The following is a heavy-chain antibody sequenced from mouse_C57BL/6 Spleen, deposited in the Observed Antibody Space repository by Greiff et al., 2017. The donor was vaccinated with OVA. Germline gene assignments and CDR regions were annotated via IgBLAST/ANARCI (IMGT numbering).Heavy chain of an antibody. J-gene: IGHJ1*03. D-gene: IGHD1-1*01. CDR1: GFTFSDYG. V-gene: IGHV5-17*01. Sequence: EVQRVESGGGLVKPGGSLKLSCAASGFTFSDYGMHWVRQAPEKGLEWVAYISSGSSTIYYADTVKGRFTISRDNAKNTLFLQMTSLRSEDTAMYYCARGDHYYGSSYDWYFDVWGTGTTVTVSS. CDR3: ARGDHYYGSSYDWYFDV. CDR2: ISSGSSTI.